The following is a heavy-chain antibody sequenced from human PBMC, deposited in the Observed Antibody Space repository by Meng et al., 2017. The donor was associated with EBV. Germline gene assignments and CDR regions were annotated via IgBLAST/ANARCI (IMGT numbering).Heavy chain of an antibody. D-gene: IGHD3-10*01. Sequence: QVQLVDFAAEVKKPGSSVKVSCKTSGGPFRYYAISWVRQAPGQGLEWLGGFLPRLGAPNYAQKFHGRVKITADESTSTHYMDLSSLRSEDTAIYYCASESGRGYTPDYWGQGTLVTVSS. CDR1: GGPFRYYA. V-gene: IGHV1-69*01. CDR3: ASESGRGYTPDY. CDR2: FLPRLGAP. J-gene: IGHJ4*02.